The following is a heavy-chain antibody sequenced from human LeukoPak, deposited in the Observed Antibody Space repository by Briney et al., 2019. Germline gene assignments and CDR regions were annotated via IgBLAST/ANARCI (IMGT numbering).Heavy chain of an antibody. CDR1: GFTFSSYA. D-gene: IGHD6-25*01. CDR2: ISNHGGSQ. J-gene: IGHJ3*02. V-gene: IGHV3-30-3*01. Sequence: QPGRSLRLSCAASGFTFSSYAMHWVRQAPGKGLEWVAVISNHGGSQYYADSVKGRFTISRDNSKNTLYLQMDSLRAEDTALYFCAKVFSGGPNYDAFDIWGQGTMVTVSS. CDR3: AKVFSGGPNYDAFDI.